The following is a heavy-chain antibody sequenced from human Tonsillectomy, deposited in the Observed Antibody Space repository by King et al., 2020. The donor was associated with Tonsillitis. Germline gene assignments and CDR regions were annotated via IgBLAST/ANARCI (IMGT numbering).Heavy chain of an antibody. CDR2: IKSKTDGGTT. CDR1: GFTFSNAW. D-gene: IGHD3-22*01. V-gene: IGHV3-15*01. CDR3: NTILNCCGSSGYGVRFDY. J-gene: IGHJ4*02. Sequence: VQLVESGGGLVKPGGSLRLSCVASGFTFSNAWMSWVRQAPGKGLEWVGRIKSKTDGGTTDYAAPVKGRFTISRDDTKNTLYLQMNSLKTEDTALYYCNTILNCCGSSGYGVRFDYWGQGTLVTVSS.